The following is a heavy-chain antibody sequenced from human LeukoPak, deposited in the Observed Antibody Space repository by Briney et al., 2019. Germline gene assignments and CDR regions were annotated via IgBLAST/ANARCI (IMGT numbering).Heavy chain of an antibody. CDR1: GGSFNFYF. CDR2: IDNRGST. V-gene: IGHV4-34*01. D-gene: IGHD3-10*01. Sequence: SETLSLNCGVSGGSFNFYFWHWSRQAPGKGLEWIGEIDNRGSTQHNPSLRSRVTISIDTSKNHFSLKLTSVTAADTAVYFCARDSHSGFEWGQGALVTVSS. CDR3: ARDSHSGFE. J-gene: IGHJ4*02.